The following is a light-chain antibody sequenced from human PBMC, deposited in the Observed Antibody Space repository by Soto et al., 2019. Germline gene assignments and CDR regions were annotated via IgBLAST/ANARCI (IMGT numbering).Light chain of an antibody. J-gene: IGKJ1*01. Sequence: EIVMTQSPATLSVSPGERATLSCRASQSVSSNLAWYQQKPGQAPRLLIYGASTRATGIPARFSGSGSGTEFTLTISSLQSEDFAVYYCQQYNNWPPEGTLGQGTKVDI. CDR1: QSVSSN. CDR3: QQYNNWPPEGT. V-gene: IGKV3-15*01. CDR2: GAS.